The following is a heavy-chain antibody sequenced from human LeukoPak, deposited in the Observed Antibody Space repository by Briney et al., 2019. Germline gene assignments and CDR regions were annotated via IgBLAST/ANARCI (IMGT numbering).Heavy chain of an antibody. CDR1: GGSISSGGDY. CDR2: IHHSGRI. V-gene: IGHV4-31*03. Sequence: SQTLSLTCTVSGGSISSGGDYWSWGRQHPGKGLQWIGYIHHSGRIYYNSSLQSRVTISVATSKNQFSLKLSSVTAADTAVYYCARALVGGLGAFDIWGRGTMVTVSS. CDR3: ARALVGGLGAFDI. D-gene: IGHD1-26*01. J-gene: IGHJ3*02.